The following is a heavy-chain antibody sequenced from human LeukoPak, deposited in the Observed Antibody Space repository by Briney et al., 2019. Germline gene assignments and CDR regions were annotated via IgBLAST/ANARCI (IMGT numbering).Heavy chain of an antibody. D-gene: IGHD1-26*01. CDR3: VRDRWELSYWYFDL. CDR1: GDSVSSNSAA. Sequence: SQTLSLTCAISGDSVSSNSAAWNWIRQSPSRGLEWLGRTYYRSKWYNEYAESVKSRISIIPDTPKNQFSLQLNSVTPEDTAVYYCVRDRWELSYWYFDLWGRGTLVTVSS. CDR2: TYYRSKWYN. J-gene: IGHJ2*01. V-gene: IGHV6-1*01.